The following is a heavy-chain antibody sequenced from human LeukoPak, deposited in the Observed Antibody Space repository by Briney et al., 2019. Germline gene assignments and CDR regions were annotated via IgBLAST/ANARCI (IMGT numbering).Heavy chain of an antibody. J-gene: IGHJ4*02. V-gene: IGHV4-38-2*02. CDR2: IYHSGST. CDR3: ARVMVRGVGFLGY. D-gene: IGHD3-10*01. CDR1: GYSLSSGYY. Sequence: SETLSLTCTVSGYSLSSGYYWGWIRQPPGKGLEWIGSIYHSGSTYYNPSLKSRVTISVDTSKNQFSLKLSSVTAADTAVYYCARVMVRGVGFLGYWGQGTLVTVSS.